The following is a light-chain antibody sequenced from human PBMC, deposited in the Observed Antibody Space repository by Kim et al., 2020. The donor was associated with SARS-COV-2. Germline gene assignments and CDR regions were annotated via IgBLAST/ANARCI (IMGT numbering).Light chain of an antibody. CDR3: QHYSRFPYT. V-gene: IGKV1-5*03. CDR2: LAS. Sequence: SASVGDRVTLTCRASENIDTYLAWYQQKPGRAPRLLIYLASNLENGVPSRFSGTGSGTEFSLSITSLQPDDFASYYCQHYSRFPYTFGQGTKLEI. J-gene: IGKJ2*01. CDR1: ENIDTY.